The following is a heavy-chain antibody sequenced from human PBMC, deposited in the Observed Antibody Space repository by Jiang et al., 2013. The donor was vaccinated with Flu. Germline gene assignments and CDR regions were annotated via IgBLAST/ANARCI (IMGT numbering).Heavy chain of an antibody. Sequence: VQLLESGGGVVQPGGSLRLSCAASGFTFSSYAMTWVRQAPGKGLEWVSAISGGGGDTNYADSVKGRFTISRDNFKNTLYLQMNSLRAEDTAIYYCAKDWGYGSGSYFPHYWGQGTLVTVSS. D-gene: IGHD3-10*01. CDR3: AKDWGYGSGSYFPHY. CDR1: GFTFSSYA. V-gene: IGHV3-23*01. J-gene: IGHJ4*02. CDR2: ISGGGGDT.